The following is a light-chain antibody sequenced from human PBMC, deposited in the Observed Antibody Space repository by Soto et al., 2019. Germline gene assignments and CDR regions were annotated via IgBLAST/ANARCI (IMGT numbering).Light chain of an antibody. CDR3: KSYAGSNTYV. V-gene: IGLV2-8*01. J-gene: IGLJ1*01. CDR1: KNDVGFHDF. Sequence: QSVLTQPPSASGSPGQSVTISCTGTKNDVGFHDFVSWYQHHPGKAPRLIIYEVVQRPSGVPDRFSGSKSGNTASLTVSGLQAADEADYFCKSYAGSNTYVFGSGTKVTVL. CDR2: EVV.